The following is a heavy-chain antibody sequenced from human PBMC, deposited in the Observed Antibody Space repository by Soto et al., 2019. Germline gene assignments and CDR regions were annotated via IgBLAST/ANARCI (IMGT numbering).Heavy chain of an antibody. Sequence: QLQLQESGPGLVKPSETLSLTCTVSGGSISSSSYYWGWIRQPPGKGLEWIGSIYYSGSTYYNPSLKSRVTISVDTSKNQFSLKLSSVTAADTAVYYCVRCPPYSLELRQPFDYWGQGTLVTVSS. CDR1: GGSISSSSYY. D-gene: IGHD1-7*01. J-gene: IGHJ4*02. CDR2: IYYSGST. CDR3: VRCPPYSLELRQPFDY. V-gene: IGHV4-39*01.